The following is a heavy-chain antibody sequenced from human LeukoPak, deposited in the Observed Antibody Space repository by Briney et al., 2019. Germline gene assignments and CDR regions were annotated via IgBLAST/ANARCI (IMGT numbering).Heavy chain of an antibody. CDR3: AELGINMIGGV. CDR1: GFTFSSYW. V-gene: IGHV3-7*01. Sequence: GGSLRLSCAASGFTFSSYWMSWVRQAPGKGLEWVANIKQDGSEKNYVDSVKGRFTISRDNAKNSLYLQMNSLRAEDTAVYYCAELGINMIGGVWGKGTTVTISS. D-gene: IGHD3-10*02. CDR2: IKQDGSEK. J-gene: IGHJ6*04.